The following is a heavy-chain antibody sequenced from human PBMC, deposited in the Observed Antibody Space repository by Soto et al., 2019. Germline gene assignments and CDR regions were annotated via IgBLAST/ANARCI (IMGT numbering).Heavy chain of an antibody. J-gene: IGHJ4*02. CDR2: IYYSGST. CDR1: GGSISSYY. Sequence: SETLSLTCTVSGGSISSYYWSWIRQPPGKGLEWIGYIYYSGSTNYNPSLKSRVTISVDTSKNQFSLKLSSVTAADTAVYYCARELYYYDSSGFDYWGQGTLVTVSS. CDR3: ARELYYYDSSGFDY. V-gene: IGHV4-59*01. D-gene: IGHD3-22*01.